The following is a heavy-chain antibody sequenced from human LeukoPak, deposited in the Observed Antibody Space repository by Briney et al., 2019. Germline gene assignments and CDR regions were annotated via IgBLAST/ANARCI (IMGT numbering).Heavy chain of an antibody. CDR2: ISGSSSTI. CDR1: GFTFSSYS. V-gene: IGHV3-48*01. D-gene: IGHD6-13*01. J-gene: IGHJ4*02. CDR3: ARGRIAAAGTGDY. Sequence: GGSLRLSCAASGFTFSSYSMNWVRQAPGKGLEWISYISGSSSTIYYADSVKGRFTISRDNAKSSLYLQMNSLRAEDTAVYYCARGRIAAAGTGDYWGQGALVTVSS.